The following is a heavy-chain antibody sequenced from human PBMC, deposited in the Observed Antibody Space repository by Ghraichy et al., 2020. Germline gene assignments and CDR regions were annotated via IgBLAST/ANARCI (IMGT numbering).Heavy chain of an antibody. D-gene: IGHD2-21*01. CDR1: GGPFNGHY. CDR3: ARGLRVVVLIDSSSWFDH. Sequence: SETLSLTCAVYGGPFNGHYWTWIRQLPGKGLEWIGEINHSGSATYTPSLRGRVTMSVDTSKNQFSLKLNSLTAADTAVYFCARGLRVVVLIDSSSWFDHWGQGTPVTVSS. V-gene: IGHV4-34*01. CDR2: INHSGSA. J-gene: IGHJ5*02.